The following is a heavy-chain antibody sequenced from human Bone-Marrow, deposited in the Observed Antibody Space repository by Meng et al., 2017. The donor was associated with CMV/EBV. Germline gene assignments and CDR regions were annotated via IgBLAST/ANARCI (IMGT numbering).Heavy chain of an antibody. D-gene: IGHD3-22*01. CDR3: ARARPSRYYDSSGYPEDAFDI. Sequence: GYSMHWVRQAPGQGLEWMGWINPNSGGTNYAQKFQGRVTMTRDTSISTAYMELSRLRSDDTAVYYCARARPSRYYDSSGYPEDAFDIWGQGTMVTVSS. CDR1: GYS. J-gene: IGHJ3*02. V-gene: IGHV1-2*02. CDR2: INPNSGGT.